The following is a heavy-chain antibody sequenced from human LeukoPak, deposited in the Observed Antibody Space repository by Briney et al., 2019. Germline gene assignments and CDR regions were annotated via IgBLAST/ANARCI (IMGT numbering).Heavy chain of an antibody. CDR1: GGSISSGGYS. V-gene: IGHV4-39*07. CDR2: INHSGST. CDR3: ARGRSGYSSGWLAPYFDY. Sequence: PSETLSLTCTVSGGSISSGGYSWSWIRQHPGKGLEWIGEINHSGSTNYNPSLKSRVTISVDTSKNQFSLKLSSVTAADTAVYYCARGRSGYSSGWLAPYFDYWGQGTLVTVSS. D-gene: IGHD6-19*01. J-gene: IGHJ4*02.